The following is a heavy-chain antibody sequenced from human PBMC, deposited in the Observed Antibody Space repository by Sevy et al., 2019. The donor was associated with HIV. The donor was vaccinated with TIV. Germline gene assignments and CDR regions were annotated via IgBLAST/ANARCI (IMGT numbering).Heavy chain of an antibody. D-gene: IGHD6-13*01. CDR3: ARPRWTAAGIFDP. CDR1: GGSISSSSYY. V-gene: IGHV4-39*01. Sequence: SETLSLTCTVSGGSISSSSYYWGWIRQPPGKGLEWIGSIYYNGSTYYNPSLKSRVTISVDTSKNQFSLKLSSVTAADTAVYYRARPRWTAAGIFDPWGQGTLVTVSS. J-gene: IGHJ5*02. CDR2: IYYNGST.